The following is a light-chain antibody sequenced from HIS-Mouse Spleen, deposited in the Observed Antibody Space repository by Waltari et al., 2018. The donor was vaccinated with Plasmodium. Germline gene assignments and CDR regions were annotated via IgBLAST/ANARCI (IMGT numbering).Light chain of an antibody. V-gene: IGLV3-1*01. Sequence: SYALTQPPSVSVSPGQTASITCPGATLGYKYSCWYQQKPGQSPVLVIYQDSKRPSGIPERFSGSNSGNTATLTISGTQAMDEADYYCRSYAGSNNLVFGGGTKLTVL. CDR2: QDS. J-gene: IGLJ2*01. CDR3: RSYAGSNNLV. CDR1: TLGYKY.